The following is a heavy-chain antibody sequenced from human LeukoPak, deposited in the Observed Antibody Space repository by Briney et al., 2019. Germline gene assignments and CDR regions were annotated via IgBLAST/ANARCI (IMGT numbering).Heavy chain of an antibody. J-gene: IGHJ1*01. CDR2: INHSGST. Sequence: SETLPLTCAVDGGSFSGYYWSWIRQPPGKGLEWIGEINHSGSTNYNPSLKSRVTISVDTSKNQFSLKPSSVTAADTAVYYCARHGNYDILTGVHGEYFQHWGQGTLVTVSS. CDR1: GGSFSGYY. D-gene: IGHD3-9*01. CDR3: ARHGNYDILTGVHGEYFQH. V-gene: IGHV4-34*01.